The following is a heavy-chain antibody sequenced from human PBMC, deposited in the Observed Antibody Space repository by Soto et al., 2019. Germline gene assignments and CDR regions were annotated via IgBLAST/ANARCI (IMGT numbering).Heavy chain of an antibody. CDR2: ISAGGDGT. CDR3: ADGGRYPYY. CDR1: GFSFRSYA. Sequence: PXESLRLSCAASGFSFRSYAMGWVRQAPGKGLNWVSSISAGGDGTYYADSVKGRFTISRDNSKNTVYLQMTSLRADDTAVYYCADGGRYPYYWGPGTLVTVSS. D-gene: IGHD1-26*01. J-gene: IGHJ4*02. V-gene: IGHV3-23*01.